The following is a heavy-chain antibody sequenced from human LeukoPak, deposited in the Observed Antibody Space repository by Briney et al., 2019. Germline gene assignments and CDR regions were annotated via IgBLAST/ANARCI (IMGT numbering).Heavy chain of an antibody. J-gene: IGHJ4*02. CDR2: IIPIFGTA. Sequence: SVTVSCKASGGTFSIYAISWVRQAPGQGIEWMGGIIPIFGTANYAQKFQGRVTITADESTSTAYMELISLRSEDTAVYYCAATYYYDSSGYPWYFDYWGQGTLVTVSS. CDR3: AATYYYDSSGYPWYFDY. D-gene: IGHD3-22*01. CDR1: GGTFSIYA. V-gene: IGHV1-69*13.